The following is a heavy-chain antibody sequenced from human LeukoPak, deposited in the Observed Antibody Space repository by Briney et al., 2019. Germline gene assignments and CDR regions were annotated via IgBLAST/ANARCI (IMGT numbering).Heavy chain of an antibody. V-gene: IGHV3-23*01. Sequence: GGSLRLSCVASGFTFSSYGMSWVRQAPGKGLEWVSDISGSGGRTYDGDSVRGRFTISRDNSKNTLYLQMNSLRADDTAVYYCAKDMADYCSGGTCYPVFEYWGQGALVTVSS. CDR1: GFTFSSYG. CDR3: AKDMADYCSGGTCYPVFEY. CDR2: ISGSGGRT. J-gene: IGHJ4*02. D-gene: IGHD2-15*01.